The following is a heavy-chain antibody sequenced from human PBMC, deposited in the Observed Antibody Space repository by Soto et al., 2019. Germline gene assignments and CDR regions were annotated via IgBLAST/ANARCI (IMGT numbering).Heavy chain of an antibody. CDR3: ARDARRAVADY. CDR2: ISYDGSNK. J-gene: IGHJ4*02. Sequence: GSLILSCAASGFTFSSYAMHWVRQAPGKGLEWVAVISYDGSNKYYADSVKGRFTISRDNSKNTLYLQMNSLRAEDTAVYYCARDARRAVADYWGQGTLVTVSS. D-gene: IGHD6-19*01. V-gene: IGHV3-30-3*01. CDR1: GFTFSSYA.